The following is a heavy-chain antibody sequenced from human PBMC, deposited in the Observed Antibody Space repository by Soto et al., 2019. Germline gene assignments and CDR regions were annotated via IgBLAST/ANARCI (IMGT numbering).Heavy chain of an antibody. Sequence: SETLSLTCAVYGGSFSGYYWCWIRQPPGKGLEWIGEINHSGSTNYNPSLKSRVTISVDTSKNQFSLKLSSVTAADTAVYYCARGRQLWFFVYWGQGTLVTVSS. CDR3: ARGRQLWFFVY. V-gene: IGHV4-34*01. D-gene: IGHD5-18*01. J-gene: IGHJ4*02. CDR1: GGSFSGYY. CDR2: INHSGST.